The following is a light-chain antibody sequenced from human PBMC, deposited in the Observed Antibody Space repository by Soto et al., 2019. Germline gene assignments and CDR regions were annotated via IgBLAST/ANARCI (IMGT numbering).Light chain of an antibody. CDR2: AAS. J-gene: IGKJ4*01. CDR3: QQINSFPLT. Sequence: LQMTQYTSSLSAYVGDRVTITCRASQSIRSYSNWYQQKPGKAPKLLIYAASSLQSGVPSRFSGSGSGTDFTLTISNLQPEDFATYYCQQINSFPLTFGGGTKLEIK. CDR1: QSIRSY. V-gene: IGKV1-39*01.